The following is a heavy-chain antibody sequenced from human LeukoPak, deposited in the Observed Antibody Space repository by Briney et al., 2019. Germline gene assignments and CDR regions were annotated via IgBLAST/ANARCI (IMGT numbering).Heavy chain of an antibody. D-gene: IGHD2-15*01. V-gene: IGHV4-34*01. CDR2: INHSGST. J-gene: IGHJ4*02. CDR3: ARVHRYCSGGNCYTAYSYFDY. CDR1: GGSFSGYY. Sequence: SETLSLTCAVYGGSFSGYYRNWIRQFPGKGLEWIGDINHSGSTNYNPSLKSRVTISVDTSKNQFSLRLSSVTAADTAVYYCARVHRYCSGGNCYTAYSYFDYWGQGTLVTVSS.